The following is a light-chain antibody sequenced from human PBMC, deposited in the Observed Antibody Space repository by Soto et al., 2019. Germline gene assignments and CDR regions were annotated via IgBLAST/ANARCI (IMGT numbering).Light chain of an antibody. CDR3: QQYNSPLVT. Sequence: DIQMTQSPSTLSASVGDRVTITCRASQSISSWLAWYQQKPGKAPKLLIYKASSLESGVPSRFSGSGSGTELTLTISSLQPDDFATYYFQQYNSPLVTFGQGTKVEIK. CDR1: QSISSW. CDR2: KAS. J-gene: IGKJ1*01. V-gene: IGKV1-5*03.